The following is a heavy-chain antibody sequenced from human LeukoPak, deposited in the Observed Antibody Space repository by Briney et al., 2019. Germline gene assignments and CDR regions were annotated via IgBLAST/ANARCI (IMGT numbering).Heavy chain of an antibody. CDR3: ARDEVVPAASYAFDI. CDR2: ISSSSSTI. CDR1: GFTFSSYS. Sequence: GGSLRLSCAASGFTFSSYSMNWVRQAPGKGLEWVPYISSSSSTIYYADSVKGRFTISRDNAKNSLYLQMNSLRAEDTAVYYCARDEVVPAASYAFDIWGQGTMVTVSS. D-gene: IGHD2-2*01. J-gene: IGHJ3*02. V-gene: IGHV3-48*01.